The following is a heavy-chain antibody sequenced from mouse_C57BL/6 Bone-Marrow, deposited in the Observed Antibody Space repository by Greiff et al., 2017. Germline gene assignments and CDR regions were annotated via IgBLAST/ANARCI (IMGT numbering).Heavy chain of an antibody. J-gene: IGHJ2*01. CDR1: GYTFTSYW. V-gene: IGHV1-50*01. CDR3: ARSVLPDWCLYYFDY. D-gene: IGHD1-1*02. Sequence: LQQPGASVKLPCKASGYTFTSYWMQWVKQRPGQGLEWNGEIDPSVSYTNYNQKFKGKATLTVDTSSSTAYMQLCSLTSGASAVYYCARSVLPDWCLYYFDYWGKGTTLTVSS. CDR2: IDPSVSYT.